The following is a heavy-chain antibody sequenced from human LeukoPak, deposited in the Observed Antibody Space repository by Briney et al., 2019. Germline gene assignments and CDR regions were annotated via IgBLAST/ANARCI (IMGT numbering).Heavy chain of an antibody. Sequence: PSETLSLTCTVSGDSISSSSYFWGWLRQPPGKGLEWIGSIYYTGSTDYTPSLKSRATISADTSKHQFSLKLTSVTAADTAVYYCSSLEVSSRWRYWGQGTLVTVSS. V-gene: IGHV4-39*07. D-gene: IGHD6-13*01. CDR1: GDSISSSSYF. J-gene: IGHJ4*02. CDR3: SSLEVSSRWRY. CDR2: IYYTGST.